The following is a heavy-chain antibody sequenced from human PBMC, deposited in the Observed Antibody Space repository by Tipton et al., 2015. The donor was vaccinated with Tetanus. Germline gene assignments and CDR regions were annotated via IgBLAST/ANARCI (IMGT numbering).Heavy chain of an antibody. V-gene: IGHV4-59*12. CDR2: IYYTGST. J-gene: IGHJ4*02. D-gene: IGHD2-8*01. CDR3: ARANGPGSYLDY. Sequence: LRLSCTVSGGSISSNYWSWIRQPAGKGLEWIGYIYYTGSTSYNPSLESRVTISVDTSKNQFSLKLSSVTAADTAVYYCARANGPGSYLDYWGQGTLVTVSS. CDR1: GGSISSNY.